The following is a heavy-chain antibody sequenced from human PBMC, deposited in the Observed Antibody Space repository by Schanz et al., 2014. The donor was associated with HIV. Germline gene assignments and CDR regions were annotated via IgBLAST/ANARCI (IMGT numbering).Heavy chain of an antibody. CDR1: GYTFSSND. Sequence: QVQLVQSGPEVRKPGASVKVSCKASGYTFSSNDINWVRQASGQGLEWVGWMNPRSGNTGYAQKFQGRVTMTTDTSTRTAYMELRSLRSDDTAVYYCARTDYDILTGYSLGYYGMDVWGQGTTVTVSS. CDR2: MNPRSGNT. J-gene: IGHJ6*02. D-gene: IGHD3-9*01. V-gene: IGHV1-8*02. CDR3: ARTDYDILTGYSLGYYGMDV.